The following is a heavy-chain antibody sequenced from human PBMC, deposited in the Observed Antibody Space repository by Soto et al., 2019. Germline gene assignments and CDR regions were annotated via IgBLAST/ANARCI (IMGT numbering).Heavy chain of an antibody. V-gene: IGHV3-23*01. D-gene: IGHD1-20*01. J-gene: IGHJ4*01. CDR3: AKDMKYNWNDDDY. CDR2: ISGSGDTT. Sequence: EVQLLESGGGLVQPGGCLRLSCAGSGFTFSSYAMSWVRQAPGKGLEWVSAISGSGDTTYYADSVKGRFTISRDNSKDTLYLQMNSLRVEDTAVYYCAKDMKYNWNDDDYWGHGILVTVSS. CDR1: GFTFSSYA.